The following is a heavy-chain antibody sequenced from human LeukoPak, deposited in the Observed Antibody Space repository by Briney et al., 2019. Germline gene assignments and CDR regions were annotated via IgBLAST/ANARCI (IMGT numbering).Heavy chain of an antibody. CDR3: ARGPYYYDSSGYYFDY. Sequence: ASVKVSCKASGGTFSSYAISGVRQAPGQGLEWMGGIIPIFGTANYAQKFQGRVTITTDESASTAYMELSSLRSEDTAVYYCARGPYYYDSSGYYFDYWGQGTLVTVSS. D-gene: IGHD3-22*01. J-gene: IGHJ4*02. CDR2: IIPIFGTA. V-gene: IGHV1-69*05. CDR1: GGTFSSYA.